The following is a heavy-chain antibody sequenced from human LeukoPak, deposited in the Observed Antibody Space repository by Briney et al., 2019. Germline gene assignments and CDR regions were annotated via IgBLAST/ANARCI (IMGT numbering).Heavy chain of an antibody. Sequence: PGRSLRLCCAASGFTFSSYGVHWVRQAAGKGLEWVAVIWYDGSNKYYADSVKGRFTISRDNSKNTLYLQMNSLRAEDTAVYYCAREFGLRPDTFDYWGQGTLVTVSS. CDR3: AREFGLRPDTFDY. D-gene: IGHD3-16*01. CDR1: GFTFSSYG. CDR2: IWYDGSNK. V-gene: IGHV3-33*01. J-gene: IGHJ4*02.